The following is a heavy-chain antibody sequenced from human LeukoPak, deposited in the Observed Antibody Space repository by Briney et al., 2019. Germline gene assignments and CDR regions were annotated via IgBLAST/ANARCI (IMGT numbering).Heavy chain of an antibody. Sequence: SVKVSCKASGGTFSSYAISWVRQAPGQGLEWMGRIIPILGIANYAQKFQGRVTITADRSTSTAYMELSSLRSEDTAVYYCARVSNYDSSGYFVDYWGQGTLVTVSS. J-gene: IGHJ4*02. D-gene: IGHD3-22*01. V-gene: IGHV1-69*04. CDR1: GGTFSSYA. CDR2: IIPILGIA. CDR3: ARVSNYDSSGYFVDY.